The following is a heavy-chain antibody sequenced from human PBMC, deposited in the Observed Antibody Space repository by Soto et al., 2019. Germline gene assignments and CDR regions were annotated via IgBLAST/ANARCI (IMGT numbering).Heavy chain of an antibody. CDR2: MNPNSGNT. D-gene: IGHD3-10*01. V-gene: IGHV1-8*01. Sequence: QVQLVQSGAEVKKPGASVKVSCKASGYTFTSYDINWVRQATGQGLEWMGWMNPNSGNTGYAQKFQGRVTMTRNTSISTAYMELSSLRSEDTDVYYCARAPMVRGAQQRNYFDYWGQGTLVTVSS. CDR3: ARAPMVRGAQQRNYFDY. CDR1: GYTFTSYD. J-gene: IGHJ4*02.